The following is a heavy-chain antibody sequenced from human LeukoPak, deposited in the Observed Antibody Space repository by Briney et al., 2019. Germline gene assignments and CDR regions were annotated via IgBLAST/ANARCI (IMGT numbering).Heavy chain of an antibody. D-gene: IGHD4-17*01. CDR1: GYTFTGYY. CDR2: INPNSGGT. CDR3: ARDYGDYTRYYFDY. V-gene: IGHV1-2*02. Sequence: ASVKVSCKPSGYTFTGYYKHWVRQAPEQGLEWMGWINPNSGGTNYAQKFQGRVTMTRETSISTANMELSRLRSDDTAVYYCARDYGDYTRYYFDYWGQGTLVTVSS. J-gene: IGHJ4*02.